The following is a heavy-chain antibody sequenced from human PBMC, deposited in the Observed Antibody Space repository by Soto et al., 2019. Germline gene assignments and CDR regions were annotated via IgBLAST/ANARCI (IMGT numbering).Heavy chain of an antibody. CDR3: ARIYCTTTCDSWFDP. CDR1: GYSFTTFW. V-gene: IGHV5-10-1*03. CDR2: IEPRDSYV. Sequence: VQLVQSGAEVKKPGESLRISCTGFGYSFTTFWISWVRQMPGRGLEWMGRIEPRDSYVTYSPSFEGHVTISSDKSISTAYLQWGSLKASDTAMYYCARIYCTTTCDSWFDPWGQGTLVTVSS. D-gene: IGHD2-2*01. J-gene: IGHJ5*02.